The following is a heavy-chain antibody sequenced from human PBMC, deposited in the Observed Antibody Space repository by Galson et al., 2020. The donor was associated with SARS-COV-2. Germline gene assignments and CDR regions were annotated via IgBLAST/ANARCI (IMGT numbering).Heavy chain of an antibody. Sequence: SETLSLTCAVSGYSISTTNYWSWIRQPPGKGLEWIGSIYPNGSTYYNPSLKSRVTISLDTSKNQFPLRLTSVTAADTALYYCARQGVTMIFVLTVPGWFFDLWGRGTLVTVSS. D-gene: IGHD3-22*01. CDR1: GYSISTTNY. J-gene: IGHJ2*01. CDR2: IYPNGST. V-gene: IGHV4-38-2*01. CDR3: ARQGVTMIFVLTVPGWFFDL.